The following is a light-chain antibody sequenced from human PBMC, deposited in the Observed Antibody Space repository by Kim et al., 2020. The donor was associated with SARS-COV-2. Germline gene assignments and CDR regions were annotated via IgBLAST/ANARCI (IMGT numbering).Light chain of an antibody. CDR2: SAS. J-gene: IGKJ2*01. Sequence: EIELTQSPATLSVSPGESATLSCRASQTVGSHLAWYQQKPGQAPRLLIYSASTRATGIPPRFRGSGSGTEFTLTISSLQSEDSAIYYCQHHNNWPPYTFGQGNDLEI. CDR3: QHHNNWPPYT. CDR1: QTVGSH. V-gene: IGKV3-15*01.